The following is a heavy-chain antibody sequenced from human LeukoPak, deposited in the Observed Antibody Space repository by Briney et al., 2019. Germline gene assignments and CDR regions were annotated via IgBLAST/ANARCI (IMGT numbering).Heavy chain of an antibody. D-gene: IGHD3-22*01. CDR1: GGSISSYY. V-gene: IGHV4-59*12. J-gene: IGHJ4*02. Sequence: SETLSLTCTVSGGSISSYYWSWIRQPPGKGLEWIGYIYYSGSTYYNPSLKSRVTISVDTSKNQFSLKLSSVTAADTAVYYCARGGYDSSGFDYWGQGTLVTVSS. CDR3: ARGGYDSSGFDY. CDR2: IYYSGST.